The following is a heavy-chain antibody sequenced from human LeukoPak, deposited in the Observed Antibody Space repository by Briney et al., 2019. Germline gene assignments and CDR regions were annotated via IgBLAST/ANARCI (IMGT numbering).Heavy chain of an antibody. V-gene: IGHV1-18*01. J-gene: IGHJ4*02. CDR1: GYTFTSYG. D-gene: IGHD6-19*01. CDR3: ARVGPVAGLSYFDY. CDR2: ISAYNGNT. Sequence: GASVKVSCKASGYTFTSYGISWVRQAPGQGLEWMGWISAYNGNTNYAQKLRGRVTMTTDTSTSTAYMELRSLRSDDTAVYYCARVGPVAGLSYFDYWGQGTLVTVSS.